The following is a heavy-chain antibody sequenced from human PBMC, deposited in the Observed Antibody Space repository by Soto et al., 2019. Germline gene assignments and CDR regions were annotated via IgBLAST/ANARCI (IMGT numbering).Heavy chain of an antibody. CDR2: IYYSIST. Sequence: SETLSLTCAVSGGSISSSSYDWGWIRQSPGKGLEWIASIYYSISTYYNPSLKSRVTISVDTSKNQFSLELTSVTAADTAVYYCARDTGWFGAARRPYYFDYWGQGTLVTVSS. CDR1: GGSISSSSYD. V-gene: IGHV4-39*02. D-gene: IGHD6-6*01. J-gene: IGHJ4*02. CDR3: ARDTGWFGAARRPYYFDY.